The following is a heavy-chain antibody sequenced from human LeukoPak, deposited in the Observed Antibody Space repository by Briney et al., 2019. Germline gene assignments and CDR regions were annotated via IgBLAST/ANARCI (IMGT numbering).Heavy chain of an antibody. CDR2: INPNSGGT. J-gene: IGHJ4*02. CDR3: ARRGCSSTSCFHY. D-gene: IGHD2-2*01. V-gene: IGHV1-2*02. Sequence: RASVKVSCKASGYTFTGYYMHWVRQAPGQGLEWMGWINPNSGGTNYAQKFQGRVTMTRDTSISTAYMELSRLRSDDTAVYYCARRGCSSTSCFHYWGQGTLVTVSS. CDR1: GYTFTGYY.